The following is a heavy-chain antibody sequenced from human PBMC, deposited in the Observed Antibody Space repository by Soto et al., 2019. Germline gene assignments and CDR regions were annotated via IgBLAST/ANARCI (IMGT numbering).Heavy chain of an antibody. D-gene: IGHD3-9*01. CDR2: IWYDGSNK. CDR1: GFTFSSYG. CDR3: ARDRDDILTGRYCYGMDV. J-gene: IGHJ6*02. Sequence: QVQLVESGGGVVQPGRSLRLSCAASGFTFSSYGMHWVRQAPGKGLEWVAVIWYDGSNKYYADSVKGRFTISRDNSKNTLYLQMNSLRAEDTAVYYCARDRDDILTGRYCYGMDVWGQGTTVTVSS. V-gene: IGHV3-33*01.